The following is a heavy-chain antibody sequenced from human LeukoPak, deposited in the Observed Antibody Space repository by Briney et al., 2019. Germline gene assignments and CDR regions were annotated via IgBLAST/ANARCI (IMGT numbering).Heavy chain of an antibody. Sequence: GGSLRLSCAASGFTLSSYSMNWVRQAPGKGLEWVSYISSSSTHIYYADSVKGRFTISRDNARNSLYLQMNSLRAEDTAVYYCTTVAGYSSGWYAVYWGQGTLVTVSS. J-gene: IGHJ4*02. CDR1: GFTLSSYS. V-gene: IGHV3-21*03. CDR3: TTVAGYSSGWYAVY. D-gene: IGHD6-19*01. CDR2: ISSSSTHI.